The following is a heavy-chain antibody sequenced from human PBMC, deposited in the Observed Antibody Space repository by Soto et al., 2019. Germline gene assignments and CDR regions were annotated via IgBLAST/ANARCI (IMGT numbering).Heavy chain of an antibody. V-gene: IGHV1-69*06. Sequence: KLSCGPSGCSLSRYAMSWARQAPGQGLEWMGGIIPIFGTANYAQKFQGRVTITADKSTSTAYMELSSLRSEDTAVYYCARERNSGSHAFDYWGQGTLVTVS. J-gene: IGHJ4*02. CDR1: GCSLSRYA. D-gene: IGHD1-26*01. CDR3: ARERNSGSHAFDY. CDR2: IIPIFGTA.